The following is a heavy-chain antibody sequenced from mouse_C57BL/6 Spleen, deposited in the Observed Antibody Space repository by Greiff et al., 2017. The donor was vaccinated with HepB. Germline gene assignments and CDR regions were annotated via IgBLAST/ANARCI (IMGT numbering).Heavy chain of an antibody. CDR2: INPNNGGT. Sequence: VQLKQSGPELVKPGASVKIPCKASGYTFTDYNMDWVKQSHGKSLEWIGDINPNNGGTIYNQKFKGKAIMTVDKSSSTAYMELRSLTSEDTAVYYCARDYGSSYDAMDYWGQGTSVTVSS. J-gene: IGHJ4*01. V-gene: IGHV1-18*01. CDR1: GYTFTDYN. D-gene: IGHD1-1*01. CDR3: ARDYGSSYDAMDY.